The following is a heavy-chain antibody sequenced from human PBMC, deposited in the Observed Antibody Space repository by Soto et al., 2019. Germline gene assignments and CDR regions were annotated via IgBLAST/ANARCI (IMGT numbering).Heavy chain of an antibody. V-gene: IGHV4-34*01. D-gene: IGHD2-21*02. CDR1: GGSFSSHS. CDR2: IHHDGST. CDR3: ATYDVGTIIQDY. J-gene: IGHJ4*02. Sequence: QVQLQQWGAGLLKPSETLSLTCAIYGGSFSSHSKSWVRQPPGKGLEWIGEIHHDGSTNYNPSLKSRVTISGDTSKKQFSLELSSLTAADTAVYYCATYDVGTIIQDYWGQGTLVTVSS.